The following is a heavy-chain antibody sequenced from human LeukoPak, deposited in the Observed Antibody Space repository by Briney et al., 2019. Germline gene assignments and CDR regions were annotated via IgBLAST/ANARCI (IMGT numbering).Heavy chain of an antibody. CDR1: GFNFDRYT. CDR3: AKELDAMFFDY. CDR2: AGWAGGTT. Sequence: GGSLRLSCATSGFNFDRYTIHWVRQAPGKGLEWVSLAGWAGGTTFYSDSVRGRFTISRDSGRKSVYLQMNSLTTDDTAFYFCAKELDAMFFDYWGQGALVTVSS. D-gene: IGHD2-2*01. V-gene: IGHV3-43*01. J-gene: IGHJ4*02.